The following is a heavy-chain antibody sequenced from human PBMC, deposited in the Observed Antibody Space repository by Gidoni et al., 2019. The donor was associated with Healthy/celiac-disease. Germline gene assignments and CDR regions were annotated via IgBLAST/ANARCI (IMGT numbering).Heavy chain of an antibody. Sequence: EVQLVESGGGLVKPGGSLRVSCAASGFNFSSYSMNWVRQAPGKGLEWVSSISSSSSYIYYADSVKGRFTISRDNAKNSLYLQMNSLRAANTAVYYCARITGRGEWELFDYWGQGTLVTVSS. J-gene: IGHJ4*02. D-gene: IGHD1-26*01. CDR1: GFNFSSYS. CDR2: ISSSSSYI. CDR3: ARITGRGEWELFDY. V-gene: IGHV3-21*01.